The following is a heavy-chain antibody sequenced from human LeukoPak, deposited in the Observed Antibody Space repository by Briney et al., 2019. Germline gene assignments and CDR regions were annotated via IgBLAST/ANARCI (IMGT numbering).Heavy chain of an antibody. CDR1: GFTVSSFE. J-gene: IGHJ4*02. D-gene: IGHD4-17*01. Sequence: PGGSLRLSCEASGFTVSSFEINWVRQAPGKGLEWVSYISSSGGTMDYADSVKGRFTVSRDNGKKLVHLQLNSLRAEDTAVYYCARRAGEYSPPYDYWGQGTLVTVSS. CDR3: ARRAGEYSPPYDY. V-gene: IGHV3-48*03. CDR2: ISSSGGTM.